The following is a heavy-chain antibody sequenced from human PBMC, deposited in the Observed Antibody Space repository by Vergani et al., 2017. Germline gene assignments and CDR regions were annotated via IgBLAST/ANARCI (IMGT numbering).Heavy chain of an antibody. D-gene: IGHD1-14*01. CDR1: GGSLSGYY. CDR3: ARSIVSRNPPDCFDN. J-gene: IGHJ4*02. V-gene: IGHV4-59*01. Sequence: QVQLQESGPGLVRPSETLSLTCTVSGGSLSGYYWNWIRQTPGEGLEWIGYVEDSGYFNYNPSLKTRVAMSSETSNNQFSLMLRSVTVADTAVYYCARSIVSRNPPDCFDNWGQGTLVTVSS. CDR2: VEDSGYF.